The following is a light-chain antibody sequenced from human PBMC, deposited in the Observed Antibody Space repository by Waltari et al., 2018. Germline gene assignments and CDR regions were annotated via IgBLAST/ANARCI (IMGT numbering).Light chain of an antibody. V-gene: IGKV3-20*01. CDR2: GAS. CDR3: HQCGNSPYT. J-gene: IGKJ2*01. CDR1: QSVSSNY. Sequence: EIVLTQSPGSLSLSPGERATLSCRASQSVSSNYLAWYQQKPGKVPRLLIYGASNRATCIPDRFSGSGSGTDFTLTISRLEPEDFAVYYCHQCGNSPYTFGQGTKLEI.